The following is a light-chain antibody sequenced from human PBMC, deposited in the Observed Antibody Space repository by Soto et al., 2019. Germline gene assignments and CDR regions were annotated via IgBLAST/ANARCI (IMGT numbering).Light chain of an antibody. CDR2: SAS. CDR3: QQYGSSPIT. J-gene: IGKJ5*01. V-gene: IGKV3-20*01. CDR1: RSVSGSY. Sequence: EIVLTQSPGTLSVSPGERVTLSCRASRSVSGSYLAWYQQKPGQAPRVLIYSASLRATGIPDRFSGSGSGTDFSLTISRLEPEDFAVYYCQQYGSSPITFGQGTRLEIK.